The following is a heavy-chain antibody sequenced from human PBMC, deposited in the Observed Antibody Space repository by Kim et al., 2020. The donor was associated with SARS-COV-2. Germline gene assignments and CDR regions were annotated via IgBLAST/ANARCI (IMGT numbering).Heavy chain of an antibody. CDR3: ARGLYSSSWYWFDP. D-gene: IGHD6-13*01. Sequence: SETLSLTCTVSGGSISSYYWSWIRQPPGKGLEWIGYIYYSGSTNYNPSLKSRVTISVDTSKNQFSLKLSSVTAADTAVYYCARGLYSSSWYWFDPWGQGTLVTVSS. V-gene: IGHV4-59*13. CDR2: IYYSGST. CDR1: GGSISSYY. J-gene: IGHJ5*02.